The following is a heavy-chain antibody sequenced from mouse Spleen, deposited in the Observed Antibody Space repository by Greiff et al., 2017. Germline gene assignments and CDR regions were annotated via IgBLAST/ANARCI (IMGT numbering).Heavy chain of an antibody. CDR2: IDPENGDT. CDR3: TTGGLRGY. J-gene: IGHJ2*01. Sequence: EVQLQQSGAELVRPGASVKLSCTASGFNIKDDYMHWVKQRPEQGLEWIGWIDPENGDTEYASKFQGKATITADTSSNTAYLQLSSLTSEDTAVYYCTTGGLRGYGGQGTTLTVSS. V-gene: IGHV14-4*01. CDR1: GFNIKDDY.